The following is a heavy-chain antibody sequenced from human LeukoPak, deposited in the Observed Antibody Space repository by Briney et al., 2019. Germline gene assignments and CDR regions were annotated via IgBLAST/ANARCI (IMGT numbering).Heavy chain of an antibody. Sequence: GGSLRLSCAASGFTFSSYAMSWVRQAPGKGLEWVSAVSGSGGSTYYADSVKGRFTISRDISKNTLYLQMNSLRAEDTAVYYCARDHGDYGWFDYWGQGTLVTVSS. V-gene: IGHV3-23*01. J-gene: IGHJ4*02. CDR1: GFTFSSYA. D-gene: IGHD4-17*01. CDR3: ARDHGDYGWFDY. CDR2: VSGSGGST.